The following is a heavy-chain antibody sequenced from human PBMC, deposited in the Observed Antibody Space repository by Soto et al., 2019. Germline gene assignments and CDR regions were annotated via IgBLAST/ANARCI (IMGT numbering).Heavy chain of an antibody. D-gene: IGHD2-21*01. Sequence: TLSLTCTVSGGSISSGGYYWSWIRQHPGKGLEWIGYIYYSGSTYYNPSLKSRVTISVDTSKNQFSLKLSSVTAADTAVYYCARANIVDFYYYGMDVWGQGTTVTVSS. CDR2: IYYSGST. J-gene: IGHJ6*02. CDR1: GGSISSGGYY. CDR3: ARANIVDFYYYGMDV. V-gene: IGHV4-31*03.